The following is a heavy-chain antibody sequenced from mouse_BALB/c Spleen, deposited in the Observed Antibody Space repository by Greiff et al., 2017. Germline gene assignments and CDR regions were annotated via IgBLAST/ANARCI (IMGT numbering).Heavy chain of an antibody. Sequence: DVKLVESGGGLVKPGGSLKLSCAASGFTFSDYYMYWVRQTPEKRLEWVATISDGGSYTYYPDSVKGRFTISRDNAKNNLYLQMSSLKSEDTAMYYCARGFITTVVATRYFDVWGAGTTVTVSS. CDR2: ISDGGSYT. CDR1: GFTFSDYY. V-gene: IGHV5-4*02. J-gene: IGHJ1*01. CDR3: ARGFITTVVATRYFDV. D-gene: IGHD1-1*01.